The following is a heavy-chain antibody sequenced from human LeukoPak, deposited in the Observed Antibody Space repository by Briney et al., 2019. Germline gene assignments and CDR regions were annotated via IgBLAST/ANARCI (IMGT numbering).Heavy chain of an antibody. CDR2: INHSGST. J-gene: IGHJ4*02. CDR3: GGWWSGSYRNKFDY. CDR1: GGSFSGYY. Sequence: SETLSLTCAVYGGSFSGYYWSWIRQPPGKGLEWIGEINHSGSTNYNPSLKSRVTISVDTSKNQFSLKLSSGTGADTVVYYRGGWWSGSYRNKFDYLVQGTLVTDSS. V-gene: IGHV4-34*01. D-gene: IGHD1-26*01.